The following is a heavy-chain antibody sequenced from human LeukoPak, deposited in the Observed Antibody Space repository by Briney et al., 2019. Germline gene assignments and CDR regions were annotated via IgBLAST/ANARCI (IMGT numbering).Heavy chain of an antibody. V-gene: IGHV3-20*04. J-gene: IGHJ4*02. D-gene: IGHD6-19*01. CDR1: GFTFDDYG. CDR2: INWNSGSI. Sequence: GGSLRLSCAASGFTFDDYGMSWVRQAPGKGLEWVSGINWNSGSIGYADSVKGRFTISRDNAKNSLYLQMNSLRAEDTALYYCAKVPTYSSGPNYFDVWGQGTLVTVSS. CDR3: AKVPTYSSGPNYFDV.